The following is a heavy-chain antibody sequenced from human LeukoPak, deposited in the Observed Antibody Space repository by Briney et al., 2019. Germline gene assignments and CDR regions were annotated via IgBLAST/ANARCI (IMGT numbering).Heavy chain of an antibody. CDR2: IHQDGSEK. CDR1: GFTFHNYW. J-gene: IGHJ3*02. V-gene: IGHV3-7*01. CDR3: ARSYTDSRFSAFDI. Sequence: GGSLRLSCAASGFTFHNYWMRWVRQAPGKGLEWVADIHQDGSEKFYVDSVWGRFLISRDNAKNSSFLHMNSLKVEDTAVYYCARSYTDSRFSAFDIWGQGTMVSVSS. D-gene: IGHD2-2*02.